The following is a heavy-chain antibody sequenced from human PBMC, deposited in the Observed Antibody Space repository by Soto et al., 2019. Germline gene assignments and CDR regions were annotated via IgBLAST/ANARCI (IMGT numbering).Heavy chain of an antibody. CDR3: VMARAVVIAALVI. V-gene: IGHV3-23*01. D-gene: IGHD2-21*01. CDR2: VSDNGGSRGGT. CDR1: GFIFNNSA. Sequence: GGSLRLSCTASGFIFNNSAMTWVRQAPGQGLQWVASVSDNGGSRGGTYYADSVKGRFTISRDNSKNTLYLQLDSLTGTDTAVYYCVMARAVVIAALVIWGQGTVVTVS. J-gene: IGHJ3*02.